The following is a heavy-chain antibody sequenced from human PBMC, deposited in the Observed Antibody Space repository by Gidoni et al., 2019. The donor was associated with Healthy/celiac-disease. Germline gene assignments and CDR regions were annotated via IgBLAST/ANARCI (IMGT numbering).Heavy chain of an antibody. J-gene: IGHJ4*02. V-gene: IGHV3-21*01. CDR1: VLPFSSYS. CDR2: MRSSCSYI. D-gene: IGHD2-15*01. Sequence: EVQLVESGGGLVKPGGSLRLSCAASVLPFSSYSMNSVRQAPGKGLDWFSYMRSSCSYIYYENSVKGRFNISRDKAKNSLYLRLHSLRAEDTAVYYCASRLLAATDYWGQGTLVTVSS. CDR3: ASRLLAATDY.